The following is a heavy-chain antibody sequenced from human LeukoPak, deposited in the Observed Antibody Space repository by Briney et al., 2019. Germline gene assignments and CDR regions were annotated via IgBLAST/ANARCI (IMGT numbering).Heavy chain of an antibody. CDR3: ARGPARDHDAFDI. V-gene: IGHV3-21*01. CDR1: GFTFSSYS. Sequence: GWSLRLSCAASGFTFSSYSMNWVRQAPGKGLEWVSSISSSSSYIYYGDSVNGRFTITRDNAKNSLYLQMNSLRAEDTAVYYCARGPARDHDAFDIWGQGTMVTVSS. CDR2: ISSSSSYI. D-gene: IGHD5-24*01. J-gene: IGHJ3*02.